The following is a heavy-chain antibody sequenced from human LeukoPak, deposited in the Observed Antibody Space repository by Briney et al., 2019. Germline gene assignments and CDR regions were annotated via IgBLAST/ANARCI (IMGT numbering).Heavy chain of an antibody. D-gene: IGHD1-26*01. J-gene: IGHJ4*02. Sequence: GGSVRLSCAASGFTVSNNYMAWVRQAPGKGLEWVSFMYSDVNTYYADSVKGRFTISTDNSENKLYLQMNSLRAEDTAVYYCARGVLGLKPLDYWGQATMATVSS. CDR1: GFTVSNNY. CDR2: MYSDVNT. V-gene: IGHV3-53*01. CDR3: ARGVLGLKPLDY.